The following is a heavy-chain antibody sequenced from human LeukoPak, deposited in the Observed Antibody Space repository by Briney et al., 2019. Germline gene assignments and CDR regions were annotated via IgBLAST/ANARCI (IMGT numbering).Heavy chain of an antibody. CDR2: INPNSGGT. J-gene: IGHJ4*02. V-gene: IGHV1-2*02. CDR1: GYTFTGYY. CDR3: ARDPSRTNALCYWDY. D-gene: IGHD2-8*01. Sequence: GASVKVSCKASGYTFTGYYMHWVRQAPGQGLEWMGWINPNSGGTNYAQEFQGRVTMTRDTSISTAYMELSRLRSDDTAVYYCARDPSRTNALCYWDYWGQGTLVTVSS.